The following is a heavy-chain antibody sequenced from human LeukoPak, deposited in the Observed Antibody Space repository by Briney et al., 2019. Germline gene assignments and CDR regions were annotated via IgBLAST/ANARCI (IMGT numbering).Heavy chain of an antibody. D-gene: IGHD1-1*01. Sequence: GGSLRLSCAASGFTISGFWMHWVRQVPGEGLVWVARMNRGGTTINYADSVKGRFTISRDNVRNTVHLQMNNLSLEDTAVYFCIREVQVRASASLGLWGRGTLVTVS. V-gene: IGHV3-74*01. CDR2: MNRGGTTI. J-gene: IGHJ4*01. CDR1: GFTISGFW. CDR3: IREVQVRASASLGL.